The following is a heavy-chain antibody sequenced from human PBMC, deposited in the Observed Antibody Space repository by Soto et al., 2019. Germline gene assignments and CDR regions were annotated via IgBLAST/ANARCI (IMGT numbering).Heavy chain of an antibody. D-gene: IGHD1-20*01. CDR3: ARDLITGTTDY. CDR1: GFTFSDYY. J-gene: IGHJ4*02. CDR2: ISSSSSYT. Sequence: QVQLVESGGGLVKPGGSLRLSCAASGFTFSDYYMSWIRQAPGKGLEWVSYISSSSSYTNYADSVKGRFTISRDNAKNSLYLQMNSLRAEDTAVYYFARDLITGTTDYWGQGTLVTVSS. V-gene: IGHV3-11*06.